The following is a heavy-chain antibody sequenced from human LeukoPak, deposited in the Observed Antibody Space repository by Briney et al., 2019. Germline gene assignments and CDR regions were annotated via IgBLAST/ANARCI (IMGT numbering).Heavy chain of an antibody. CDR3: AKDYSGYDPIDY. CDR2: ISGSGGST. Sequence: GGSLRLSCAASGFTFSSYGMHWVRQAPGKGLEWVSAISGSGGSTYYADSVKGRFTISRDNSKNTLYLQMNSLRAEDTAVYYCAKDYSGYDPIDYWGQGTLVTVSS. V-gene: IGHV3-23*01. D-gene: IGHD5-12*01. CDR1: GFTFSSYG. J-gene: IGHJ4*02.